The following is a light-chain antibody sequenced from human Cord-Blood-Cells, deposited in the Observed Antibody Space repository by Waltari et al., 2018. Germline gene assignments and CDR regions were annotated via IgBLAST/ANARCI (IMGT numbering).Light chain of an antibody. Sequence: QSALTQPASVSGSPGQSITISCTGTSSDVGSYNLVSWYQQPPGKAPKLMIYAGSKRPSGVSKRFSCSKAGRTASLTISGLQAEDEADYYCCSYAGSSTYVFGTGTKVTVL. V-gene: IGLV2-23*01. J-gene: IGLJ1*01. CDR3: CSYAGSSTYV. CDR2: AGS. CDR1: SSDVGSYNL.